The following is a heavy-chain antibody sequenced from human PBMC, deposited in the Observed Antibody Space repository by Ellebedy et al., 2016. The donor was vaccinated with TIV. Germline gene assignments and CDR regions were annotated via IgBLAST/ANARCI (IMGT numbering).Heavy chain of an antibody. J-gene: IGHJ4*02. CDR2: IYYNGNT. Sequence: SETLSLTCTVSGGSISSYYWSWIRQPPGKGLGWIGYIYYNGNTNYNPSLKSRVTISVDTSKNQFSLKLSSVTAADTAVYYCARGWNPFYFNYWGQGTLVTVSS. D-gene: IGHD1-1*01. CDR3: ARGWNPFYFNY. V-gene: IGHV4-59*01. CDR1: GGSISSYY.